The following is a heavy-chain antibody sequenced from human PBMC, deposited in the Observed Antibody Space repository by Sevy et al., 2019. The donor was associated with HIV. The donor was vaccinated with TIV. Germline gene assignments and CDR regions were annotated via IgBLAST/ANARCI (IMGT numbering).Heavy chain of an antibody. CDR1: GLTFSSYA. CDR2: ISNSGSDT. CDR3: AKDRITVIGDAFDL. V-gene: IGHV3-23*01. Sequence: GGSLRLSCAASGLTFSSYAMHWVRQAPGKGLEWVSAISNSGSDTKYAGSVKGRFTISRDNSKNTLYVQMNSLDAEDTAVYYCAKDRITVIGDAFDLWGQGTMVTVSS. J-gene: IGHJ3*01. D-gene: IGHD4-17*01.